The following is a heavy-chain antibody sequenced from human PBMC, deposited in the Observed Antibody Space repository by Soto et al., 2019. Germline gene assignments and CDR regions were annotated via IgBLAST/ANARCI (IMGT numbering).Heavy chain of an antibody. CDR1: GGSISSYY. D-gene: IGHD6-13*01. J-gene: IGHJ5*02. V-gene: IGHV4-59*01. CDR3: ARERAIAAAGTRWFDP. Sequence: PSETLSLTCTVSGGSISSYYWSWIRQPPGKGLEWIGYIYYSGSTNYNPSLKSRVTISVDTSKNQFSLKLSSVTAADTAVYYCARERAIAAAGTRWFDPWGQGTLVTVSS. CDR2: IYYSGST.